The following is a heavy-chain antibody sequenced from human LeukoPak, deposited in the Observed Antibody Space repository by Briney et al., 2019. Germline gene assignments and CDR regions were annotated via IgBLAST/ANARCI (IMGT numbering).Heavy chain of an antibody. CDR1: GFTFSVYG. Sequence: GGSLRLSCAASGFTFSVYGMHWVRQAPGKGLEWVAVIWNDGSNEYYVDSVKGRFTISRDNSKNTLYLQMNSLRAEDTAVYYCARGYSTGGFQYWGQGTLVTVSS. V-gene: IGHV3-33*01. CDR3: ARGYSTGGFQY. J-gene: IGHJ1*01. CDR2: IWNDGSNE. D-gene: IGHD6-19*01.